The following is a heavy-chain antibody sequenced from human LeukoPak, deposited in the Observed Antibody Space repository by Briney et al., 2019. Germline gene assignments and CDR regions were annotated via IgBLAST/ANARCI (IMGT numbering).Heavy chain of an antibody. CDR1: GYTFTGYY. D-gene: IGHD1-7*01. J-gene: IGHJ4*02. CDR3: AREGGITGTTDY. Sequence: GASVKVSCKASGYTFTGYYMHWVRQAPGQGREWMGRINPNSGGTNYAQKFQGRVTMTRDTSISTAYMELSRLRSDDTAVYYCAREGGITGTTDYWGQGTLVTVSS. V-gene: IGHV1-2*06. CDR2: INPNSGGT.